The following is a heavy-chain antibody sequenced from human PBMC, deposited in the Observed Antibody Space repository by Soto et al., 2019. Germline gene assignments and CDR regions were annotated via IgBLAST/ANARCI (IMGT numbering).Heavy chain of an antibody. CDR3: AISQDRGGRTTFIY. Sequence: GESLKISCKGSGYSFTSYWISWVRQMPGKGLEWMGRIDPSDSYTNYSTSFQGRFTISRDNAENSLYLQMNSLRAEDTALYYCAISQDRGGRTTFIYWGQGTQVAVSS. J-gene: IGHJ4*02. D-gene: IGHD3-16*01. V-gene: IGHV5-10-1*01. CDR1: GYSFTSYW. CDR2: IDPSDSYT.